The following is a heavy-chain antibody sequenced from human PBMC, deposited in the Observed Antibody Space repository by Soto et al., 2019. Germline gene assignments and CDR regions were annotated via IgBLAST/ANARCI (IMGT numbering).Heavy chain of an antibody. V-gene: IGHV3-15*07. D-gene: IGHD4-17*01. J-gene: IGHJ4*02. Sequence: EVQLVESGGGLVKPGGSLRLSCAASGFTFNNAWMNWVRQAPGKGLEWVGRIKSKTDGGTTDFAAPVKGRFTISRDASKTALYLQMNCLTPEDTAVYYCSTFGNYGGNSPFDYWGQGTLSTVSS. CDR1: GFTFNNAW. CDR3: STFGNYGGNSPFDY. CDR2: IKSKTDGGTT.